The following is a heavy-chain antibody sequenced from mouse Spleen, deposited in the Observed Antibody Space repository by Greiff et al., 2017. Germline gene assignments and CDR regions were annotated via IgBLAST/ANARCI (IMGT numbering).Heavy chain of an antibody. J-gene: IGHJ2*01. Sequence: VKLQESGAELVRPGTSVKVSCKASGYAFTNYLIEWVKQRPGQGLEWIGVINPGSGGTNYNEKFKGKATLTADKSSSTAYMQLSSLTSEDSAVYFCARGDYGSSWGYWGQGTTLTVSS. CDR3: ARGDYGSSWGY. D-gene: IGHD1-1*01. CDR2: INPGSGGT. CDR1: GYAFTNYL. V-gene: IGHV1-54*01.